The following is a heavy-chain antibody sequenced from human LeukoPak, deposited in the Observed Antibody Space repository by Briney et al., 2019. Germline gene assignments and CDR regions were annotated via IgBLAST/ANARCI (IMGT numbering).Heavy chain of an antibody. CDR2: IYYSGST. CDR3: ARHHPIYSSSWPDAFDI. V-gene: IGHV4-59*01. D-gene: IGHD6-13*01. J-gene: IGHJ3*02. Sequence: TSETLSLTCTVSGGSISSYYWSWIRQPPGKGLEWIGYIYYSGSTNYNPSLKSRVTISVDTSKNQFSLKLSSVTAADTAVYYCARHHPIYSSSWPDAFDIWGQGTMVTVSS. CDR1: GGSISSYY.